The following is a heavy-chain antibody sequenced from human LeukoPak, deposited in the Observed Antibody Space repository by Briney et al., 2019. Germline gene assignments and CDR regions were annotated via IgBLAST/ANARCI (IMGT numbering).Heavy chain of an antibody. CDR1: GFTVSSNY. J-gene: IGHJ4*02. CDR2: IYSGGST. V-gene: IGHV3-66*01. Sequence: GGSLRLSCAASGFTVSSNYMSWVRQAPGKGLEWVSVIYSGGSTYYADSVKGRFTISRDNSKNTLYLQMNSLRAEDTAVYYCARDLYGDYYFDYWGQGTLVTVSS. D-gene: IGHD4-17*01. CDR3: ARDLYGDYYFDY.